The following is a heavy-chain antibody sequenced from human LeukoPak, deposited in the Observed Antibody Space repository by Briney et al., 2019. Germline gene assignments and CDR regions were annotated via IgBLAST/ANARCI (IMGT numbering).Heavy chain of an antibody. CDR2: ISSSGSTI. D-gene: IGHD6-19*01. CDR1: GFTFSSYE. CDR3: AREAVAGYFDY. Sequence: PGGSLRLSCAASGFTFSSYEMNWVRQAPGKGLEWVSYISSSGSTIYYADSVKGRFTISRDNAKNSPYLQMNSLRAEDTAVYYCAREAVAGYFDYWGQGTLVTVSS. V-gene: IGHV3-48*03. J-gene: IGHJ4*02.